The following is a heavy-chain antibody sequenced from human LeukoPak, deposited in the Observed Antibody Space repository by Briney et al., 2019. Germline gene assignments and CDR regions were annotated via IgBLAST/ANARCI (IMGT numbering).Heavy chain of an antibody. CDR3: GRGGGDSSGWFPRETDAFDI. V-gene: IGHV1-46*01. J-gene: IGHJ3*02. Sequence: GASVKVSCKASGYTLTNYYIHWLRQAPGQGLEWMGIINPSGGSTTYAQKFQGRLTMTRDMSTSTVYMELSSLRSEDTAVYYCGRGGGDSSGWFPRETDAFDIWGQGTMVTVSS. CDR1: GYTLTNYY. D-gene: IGHD6-19*01. CDR2: INPSGGST.